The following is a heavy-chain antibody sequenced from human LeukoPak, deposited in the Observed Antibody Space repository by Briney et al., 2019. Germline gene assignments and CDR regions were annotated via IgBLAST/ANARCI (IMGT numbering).Heavy chain of an antibody. CDR3: ARALRTYYYDSSRHPFDY. D-gene: IGHD3-22*01. CDR1: GYTFTSYG. CDR2: ISAYNGNT. Sequence: ASVKVSCKASGYTFTSYGISWVRQAPGQGLEWMGWISAYNGNTNYAQKLQSRVTMTTDTSTSTAYMELRSLRSDDTAVYYCARALRTYYYDSSRHPFDYWGQGTLVTVSS. J-gene: IGHJ4*02. V-gene: IGHV1-18*01.